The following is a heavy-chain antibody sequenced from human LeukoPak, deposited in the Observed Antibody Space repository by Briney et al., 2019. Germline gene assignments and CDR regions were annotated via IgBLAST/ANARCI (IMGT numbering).Heavy chain of an antibody. J-gene: IGHJ2*01. D-gene: IGHD3-22*01. CDR3: ARGLPKLTYYYDSSGPKWYFDL. V-gene: IGHV3-66*01. Sequence: GGSLRLSCAASGFTVSSNYMSWVRQAPGKGLEWVSVIYSGGSTYYADSVKGRFTISRDNSKNTLYLQMNSLRAEDTAVYYCARGLPKLTYYYDSSGPKWYFDLWGRGTLVTVSS. CDR2: IYSGGST. CDR1: GFTVSSNY.